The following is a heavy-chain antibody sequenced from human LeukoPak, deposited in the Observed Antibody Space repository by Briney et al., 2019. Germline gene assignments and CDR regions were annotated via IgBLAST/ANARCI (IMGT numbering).Heavy chain of an antibody. CDR3: AKESSGHGEVGATDY. J-gene: IGHJ4*02. CDR1: GFTFSSYA. CDR2: ISGSGGFT. D-gene: IGHD1-26*01. V-gene: IGHV3-23*01. Sequence: PGGSLRLSCAASGFTFSSYAMSWVRQAPGKGLEWVSSISGSGGFTYYADSVKGRFTFSRDNSKNTLYLQMNSLRAEDTAVYYCAKESSGHGEVGATDYWGQGTLVTVSS.